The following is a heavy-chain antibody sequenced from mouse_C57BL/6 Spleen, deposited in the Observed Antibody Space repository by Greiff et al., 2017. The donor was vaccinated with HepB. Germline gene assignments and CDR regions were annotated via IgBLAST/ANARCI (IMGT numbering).Heavy chain of an antibody. V-gene: IGHV1-26*01. CDR2: INPNNGGT. CDR3: ASGDYGSPYYFDY. CDR1: GYTFTDYY. D-gene: IGHD1-1*01. Sequence: VQLQQSGPELVKPGASVKISCKASGYTFTDYYMNWVKQSHGKSLEWIGDINPNNGGTSYNQKFKGKATLTVDKSSSTAYMERRSLTSEDSAVYYCASGDYGSPYYFDYWGQGTTLTVSS. J-gene: IGHJ2*01.